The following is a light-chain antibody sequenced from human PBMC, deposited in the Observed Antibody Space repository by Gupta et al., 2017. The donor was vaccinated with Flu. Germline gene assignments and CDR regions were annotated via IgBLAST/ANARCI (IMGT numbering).Light chain of an antibody. V-gene: IGKV1-33*01. CDR1: QDFSYY. CDR2: DAS. CDR3: QQYENLPFT. J-gene: IGKJ4*01. Sequence: DIQMTQSPSSLSAPVGDRVNITCQASQDFSYYLNWFQQKPGTAPKLLMFDASNLEVGVPSTFSGSGSGTHFTLTISNLRPEDFAIYYCQQYENLPFTFGGGTRV.